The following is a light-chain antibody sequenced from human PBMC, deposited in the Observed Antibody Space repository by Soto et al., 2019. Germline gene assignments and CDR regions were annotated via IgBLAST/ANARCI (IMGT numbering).Light chain of an antibody. V-gene: IGLV2-14*03. J-gene: IGLJ1*01. CDR3: SSYKSTSTPYV. CDR1: SSDIGSYNY. Sequence: QSALTQPASVSGSPGQSITISCTGTSSDIGSYNYVSRYQQHPGKAPKLIIYDVTNRPAGISSRFSASKSGDTASLTISVLQADDEADYFCSSYKSTSTPYVFGTGTKVTVL. CDR2: DVT.